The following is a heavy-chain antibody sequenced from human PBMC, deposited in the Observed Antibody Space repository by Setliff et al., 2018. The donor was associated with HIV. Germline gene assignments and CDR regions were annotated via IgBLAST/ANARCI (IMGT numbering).Heavy chain of an antibody. CDR3: ASCLQNYDSSGYYTNYFDY. V-gene: IGHV4-31*02. D-gene: IGHD3-22*01. CDR2: IYYSGKN. Sequence: PSETLSLTCTISGGSINSDYYFWSWIRQHPGKGLEWIGYIYYSGKNYYNPSLKSRVTISLDRSKNQFSLKLTSVTAADTAVYYCASCLQNYDSSGYYTNYFDYWGQGTLVTVSS. J-gene: IGHJ4*02. CDR1: GGSINSDYYF.